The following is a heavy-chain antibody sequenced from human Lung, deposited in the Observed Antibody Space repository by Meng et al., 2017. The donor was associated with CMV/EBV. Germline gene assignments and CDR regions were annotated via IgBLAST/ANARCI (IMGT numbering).Heavy chain of an antibody. CDR2: IYHSGST. Sequence: QVQQQEAGPGLVRPSGTLSLTCAVSGGSISSSNWWSWVRQPPGKGLEWIGEIYHSGSTNYNPSLKSRVTISVDKSKNQFSLKLSSVTAADTAVYYCASFPPPGKQWLVTDYWGQGTLVTVSS. J-gene: IGHJ4*02. V-gene: IGHV4-4*02. CDR1: GGSISSSNW. D-gene: IGHD6-19*01. CDR3: ASFPPPGKQWLVTDY.